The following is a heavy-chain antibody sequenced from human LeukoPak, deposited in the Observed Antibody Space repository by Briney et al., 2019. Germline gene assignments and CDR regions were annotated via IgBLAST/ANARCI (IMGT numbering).Heavy chain of an antibody. CDR2: VYYSGST. V-gene: IGHV4-59*01. Sequence: PSETLSLTCTVSGGSISSYYWSWLRQPPGKGLEWIGYVYYSGSTNYNPSLKSRVTISADTSKNQFSLRLSSVTAADTAVYYCAKSNGYGLVDIWGQGTMVTVSS. CDR3: AKSNGYGLVDI. CDR1: GGSISSYY. D-gene: IGHD3-10*01. J-gene: IGHJ3*02.